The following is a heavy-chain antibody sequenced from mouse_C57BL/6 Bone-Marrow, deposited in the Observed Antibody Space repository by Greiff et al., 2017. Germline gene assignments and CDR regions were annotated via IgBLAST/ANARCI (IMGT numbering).Heavy chain of an antibody. J-gene: IGHJ1*03. CDR2: IYPSDSET. D-gene: IGHD2-10*02. Sequence: QVQLQQPGAELVRPGSSVKLSCKASGYTFTSYWMDWVKQRPGQGLEWIGNIYPSDSETHYNQKFKDKATLTVDKSSSTAYMQLSSLTSEDSAVYYCAREGYGNLWYFDVWGTGTTVTVSS. V-gene: IGHV1-61*01. CDR3: AREGYGNLWYFDV. CDR1: GYTFTSYW.